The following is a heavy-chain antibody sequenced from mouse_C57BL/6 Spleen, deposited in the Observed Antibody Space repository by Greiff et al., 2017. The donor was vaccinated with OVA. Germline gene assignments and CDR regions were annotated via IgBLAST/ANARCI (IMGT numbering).Heavy chain of an antibody. CDR1: GYTFTDYE. CDR3: TRSNGSSFDY. J-gene: IGHJ2*01. V-gene: IGHV1-15*01. D-gene: IGHD1-1*01. Sequence: VQLVESGAELVRPGASVTLSCKASGYTFTDYEMHWVKQTPVHGLEWIGAIDPETGGTAYNQKFKGKAILTADKSSSTAYMELRSLTSEDSAVYYCTRSNGSSFDYWGQGTTLTVSS. CDR2: IDPETGGT.